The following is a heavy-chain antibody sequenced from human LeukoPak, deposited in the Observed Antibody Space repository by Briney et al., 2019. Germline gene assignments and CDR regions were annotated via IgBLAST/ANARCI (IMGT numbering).Heavy chain of an antibody. Sequence: SETLSLTCTVSGGSISSYYWSWIRQPPGKGLEWIGYIYYSGSTNYNPSLKSRVTISVDTSKNQFSLKLSSVTAADTAVYYCARDASGSYYRAFDAFDIWGQGTMVTVSS. D-gene: IGHD1-26*01. V-gene: IGHV4-59*01. CDR2: IYYSGST. J-gene: IGHJ3*02. CDR1: GGSISSYY. CDR3: ARDASGSYYRAFDAFDI.